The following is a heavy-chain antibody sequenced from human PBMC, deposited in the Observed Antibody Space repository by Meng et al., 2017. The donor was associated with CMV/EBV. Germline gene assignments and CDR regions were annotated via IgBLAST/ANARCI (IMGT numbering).Heavy chain of an antibody. J-gene: IGHJ4*02. D-gene: IGHD3-16*01. CDR2: LQVIGHT. Sequence: QLPIHGCAPGLVTPSVPLSLPCILSGPSIKHYHCDWVRQPAGQGLAWIGLLQVIGHTVYNPSLKSRVTVSLDASKSQFSLTLNSVTAADTATYYCAGSRPGGGACDYWGQGILVTVSS. V-gene: IGHV4-4*07. CDR3: AGSRPGGGACDY. CDR1: GPSIKHYH.